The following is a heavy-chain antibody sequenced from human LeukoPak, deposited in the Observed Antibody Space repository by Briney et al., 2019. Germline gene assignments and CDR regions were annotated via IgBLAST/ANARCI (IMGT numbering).Heavy chain of an antibody. CDR3: ATDRDDPTVAPLYYFDY. D-gene: IGHD1-1*01. V-gene: IGHV3-23*01. CDR1: GFTSANYA. J-gene: IGHJ4*02. CDR2: ICGNGDNT. Sequence: GGSLRLSCAASGFTSANYAMTWVRQAPGKGLEWVSAICGNGDNTYYADSAKGRFTISRDNSKNTLYLQMNGLRAEDTAIYYCATDRDDPTVAPLYYFDYWGEGALATVSS.